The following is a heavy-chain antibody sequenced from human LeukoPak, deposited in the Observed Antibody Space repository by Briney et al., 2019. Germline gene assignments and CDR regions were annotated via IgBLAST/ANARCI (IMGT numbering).Heavy chain of an antibody. CDR1: GGSISSSSYY. CDR2: IHHSGST. V-gene: IGHV4-39*07. Sequence: SETLSLTCTVSGGSISSSSYYWGWIRQPPGKGLEWIGSIHHSGSTYYNPSLKSRITMSVDTSKNQFYLKLSSVTAADTAVYYCAREYKYYYDSSGLNWFDPWGQGTLVTVSS. CDR3: AREYKYYYDSSGLNWFDP. D-gene: IGHD3-22*01. J-gene: IGHJ5*02.